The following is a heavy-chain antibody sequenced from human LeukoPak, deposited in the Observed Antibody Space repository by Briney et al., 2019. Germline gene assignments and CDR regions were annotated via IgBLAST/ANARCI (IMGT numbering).Heavy chain of an antibody. V-gene: IGHV4-39*01. CDR2: IYYSGST. Sequence: SETLSLTCAVSGGSISSSSYCWDWIRQPPGKGLEWIASIYYSGSTYYNPSLKSRVTISVDTSKNQFSLKLSSVTAADTAVYYCARRPALGGGDYQYYFDYWGQGTLVTVSS. CDR1: GGSISSSSYC. CDR3: ARRPALGGGDYQYYFDY. D-gene: IGHD4-17*01. J-gene: IGHJ4*02.